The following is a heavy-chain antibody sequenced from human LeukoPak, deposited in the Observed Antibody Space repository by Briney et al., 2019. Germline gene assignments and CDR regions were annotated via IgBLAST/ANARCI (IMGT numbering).Heavy chain of an antibody. V-gene: IGHV3-30*02. Sequence: GGSLRLSCAASGFTFSSYGMHWVRQAPGKGLEWVAFIRYDASNKYYADSVKGRFTISRDNSMNTVYLQMNSLRAEDTAVYYCATSRFYLESWGQGTLVTVSS. CDR1: GFTFSSYG. J-gene: IGHJ4*02. CDR3: ATSRFYLES. CDR2: IRYDASNK.